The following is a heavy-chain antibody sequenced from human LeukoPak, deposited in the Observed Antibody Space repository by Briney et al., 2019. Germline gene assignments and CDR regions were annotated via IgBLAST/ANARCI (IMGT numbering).Heavy chain of an antibody. J-gene: IGHJ6*03. CDR3: ARENQWELLRFYYYYYMDV. D-gene: IGHD1-26*01. V-gene: IGHV1-8*03. Sequence: ASVTVSCTASGYTFTSYDINWVRQATGQGLEWMGWMNPNSGNTGYAQKFQGRVTITRNTSISTAYMELSSLRSEDTAVYYCARENQWELLRFYYYYYMDVWGKGTTVTVSS. CDR2: MNPNSGNT. CDR1: GYTFTSYD.